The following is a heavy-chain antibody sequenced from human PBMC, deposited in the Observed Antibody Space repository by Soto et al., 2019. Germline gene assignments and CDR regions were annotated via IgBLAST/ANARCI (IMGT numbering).Heavy chain of an antibody. Sequence: SETLSLTCAVSGGSISSSNWWSWVRQPPGKGLEWIGEIYHSGSTNYNPSLKSRVTISVDKSKNQFSLKLSSVTAADTAVYYCARVANPRYCSSTSCPAGGDYYYYGMDVWGQGTTVTVSS. CDR2: IYHSGST. J-gene: IGHJ6*02. V-gene: IGHV4-4*02. CDR1: GGSISSSNW. D-gene: IGHD2-2*01. CDR3: ARVANPRYCSSTSCPAGGDYYYYGMDV.